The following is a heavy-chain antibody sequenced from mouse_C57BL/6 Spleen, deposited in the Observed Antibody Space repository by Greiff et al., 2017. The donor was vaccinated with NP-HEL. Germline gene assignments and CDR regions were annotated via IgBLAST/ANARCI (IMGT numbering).Heavy chain of an antibody. CDR3: ARQITTVVATGYFDV. V-gene: IGHV5-6*01. Sequence: EVQLVESGGDLVKPGGSLKLSCAASGFTFSSYGMSWVRQTPDKRLEWVATISSGGSYTYYPDSVQGRFTISRDNAKNTLYLQMSSLKSEDTAMYICARQITTVVATGYFDVWGTGTTVTVSS. D-gene: IGHD1-1*01. J-gene: IGHJ1*03. CDR2: ISSGGSYT. CDR1: GFTFSSYG.